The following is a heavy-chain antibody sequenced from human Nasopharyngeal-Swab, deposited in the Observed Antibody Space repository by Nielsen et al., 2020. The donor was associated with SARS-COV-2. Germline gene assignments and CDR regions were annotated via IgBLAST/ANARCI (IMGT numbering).Heavy chain of an antibody. CDR2: IYYSGST. V-gene: IGHV4-39*01. D-gene: IGHD2-15*01. J-gene: IGHJ4*02. Sequence: WIRQPPGKGLEWIGSIYYSGSTYYNPSLKSRATISVDTSKNQFSLKLSSVTAADTAVYYCARAVVWVGAAPSAVWGYFDYWGQGTLVTVSS. CDR3: ARAVVWVGAAPSAVWGYFDY.